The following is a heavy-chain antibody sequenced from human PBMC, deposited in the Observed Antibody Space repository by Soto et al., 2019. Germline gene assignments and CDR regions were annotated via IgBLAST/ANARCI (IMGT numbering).Heavy chain of an antibody. CDR3: AKSVPLYDYIWGSYRYTGNWFDP. Sequence: EVQLLESGGGLVQPGGSLRLSCAASGFTFSSYAMSWVRQAPGKGLEWASAISGSGGSTYYADSVKGRFTISRDNSKNTLYLQMNSLRAEDTAVYYCAKSVPLYDYIWGSYRYTGNWFDPWGQGTLVTVSS. D-gene: IGHD3-16*02. CDR1: GFTFSSYA. V-gene: IGHV3-23*01. J-gene: IGHJ5*02. CDR2: ISGSGGST.